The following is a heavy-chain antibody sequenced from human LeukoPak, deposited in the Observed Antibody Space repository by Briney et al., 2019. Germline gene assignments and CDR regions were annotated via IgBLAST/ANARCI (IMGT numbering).Heavy chain of an antibody. Sequence: ASVKVSCKASGYTFTTYYMHWVRQAPGQGLEWMGWINPNSGGTNYAQKFQGRVTMTRDTSISTAYMELSRLRSDDTAVYYCARAGSGWYPHFDYWGQGTLVTVSS. V-gene: IGHV1-2*02. CDR1: GYTFTTYY. D-gene: IGHD6-19*01. CDR2: INPNSGGT. J-gene: IGHJ4*02. CDR3: ARAGSGWYPHFDY.